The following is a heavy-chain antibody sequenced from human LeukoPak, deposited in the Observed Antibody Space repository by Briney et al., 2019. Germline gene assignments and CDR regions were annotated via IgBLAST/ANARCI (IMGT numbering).Heavy chain of an antibody. CDR3: ARVPMATTYFDY. CDR2: IRVGGEV. CDR1: GFTFSSYA. D-gene: IGHD5-24*01. Sequence: GGSLRLSCAASGFTFSSYAMNWVRQAPGKGLEWVSGIRVGGEVHYADSVKGRFTISRDKSKNTVYLQMNSLRAEDTAVYYCARVPMATTYFDYWGQGTLVTVSS. J-gene: IGHJ4*02. V-gene: IGHV3-23*01.